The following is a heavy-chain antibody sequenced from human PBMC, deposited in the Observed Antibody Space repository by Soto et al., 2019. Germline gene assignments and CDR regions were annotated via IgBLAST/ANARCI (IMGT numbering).Heavy chain of an antibody. V-gene: IGHV3-15*01. J-gene: IGHJ3*02. CDR2: IKSKTDGGTT. Sequence: GGSLRLSCAASGFTFSNAWMIFVRQSPWKGLEWVVRIKSKTDGGTTDYAAPVKGRFTISRDDSKNTLYLQMNSLKTEDTAVYYCTTDIVVVPAAIRSAYAFDIWGQGTMVTV. D-gene: IGHD2-2*01. CDR3: TTDIVVVPAAIRSAYAFDI. CDR1: GFTFSNAW.